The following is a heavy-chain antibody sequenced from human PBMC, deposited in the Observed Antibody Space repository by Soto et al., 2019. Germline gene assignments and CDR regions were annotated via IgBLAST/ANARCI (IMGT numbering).Heavy chain of an antibody. CDR1: GGSISSYY. Sequence: TSETLSLTCTVSGGSISSYYWSWIRQPPGKGLEWIGYIYYSGSTNYNPSLKSRVTISVDTSKNQFSLKLSSVTAADTAVYYCARHDGRYRYFDYWGQGTLDTVSS. D-gene: IGHD1-20*01. J-gene: IGHJ4*02. V-gene: IGHV4-59*08. CDR3: ARHDGRYRYFDY. CDR2: IYYSGST.